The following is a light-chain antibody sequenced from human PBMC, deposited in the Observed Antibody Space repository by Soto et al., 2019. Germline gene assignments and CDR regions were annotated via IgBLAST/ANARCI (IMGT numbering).Light chain of an antibody. Sequence: QSALTQPRSVSGSPGQSVTISCTGTSSDVGGYNYVSWYQQHPGKAPKLMIYDVSKRPSGVPDRFSGSKSGNTASLTISWLQAEDEADYYCCSYAGSYTYVFGTGTKATVL. V-gene: IGLV2-11*01. J-gene: IGLJ1*01. CDR3: CSYAGSYTYV. CDR2: DVS. CDR1: SSDVGGYNY.